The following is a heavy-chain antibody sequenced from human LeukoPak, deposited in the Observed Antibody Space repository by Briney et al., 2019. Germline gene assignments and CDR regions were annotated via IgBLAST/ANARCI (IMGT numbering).Heavy chain of an antibody. Sequence: GGSLRLSCAASGFTFSSYSMNWVRQAPGKGLEWASSISSSSSYIYYADSVKGRFTISRDNAKNSLYLQMNGLRAEDTAVYYCAREGVQMGYFDYWGQGTLVTVSS. CDR2: ISSSSSYI. CDR3: AREGVQMGYFDY. CDR1: GFTFSSYS. V-gene: IGHV3-21*01. J-gene: IGHJ4*02. D-gene: IGHD5-24*01.